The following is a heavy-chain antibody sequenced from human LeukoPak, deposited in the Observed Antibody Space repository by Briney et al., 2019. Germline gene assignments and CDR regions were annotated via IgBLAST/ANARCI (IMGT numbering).Heavy chain of an antibody. CDR3: ARGATVTRDGYYYYGMDV. Sequence: SETLSLTCTVSGGSISNYYWSWIRQSPGKGLEWIGYIFYRGSTKYNPSLKSRVTISVDTSKNQLSLKLSSVTAADTAVYYCARGATVTRDGYYYYGMDVWGQGTTVTVSS. CDR1: GGSISNYY. V-gene: IGHV4-59*01. J-gene: IGHJ6*02. D-gene: IGHD4-17*01. CDR2: IFYRGST.